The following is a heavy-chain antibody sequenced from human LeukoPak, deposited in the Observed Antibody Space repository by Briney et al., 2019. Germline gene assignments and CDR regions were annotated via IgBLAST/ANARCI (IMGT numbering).Heavy chain of an antibody. Sequence: PSETLSLTCTVSGGSISSYYWSWIRQPPGKGLEWIGYIYYSGSTNYNPSLKSRVTISVDTSKNQFSLKLSSVTAADTAVYYCAREDVFSRADWFDPWGQGTLVTVSS. V-gene: IGHV4-59*01. CDR3: AREDVFSRADWFDP. D-gene: IGHD6-13*01. CDR2: IYYSGST. J-gene: IGHJ5*02. CDR1: GGSISSYY.